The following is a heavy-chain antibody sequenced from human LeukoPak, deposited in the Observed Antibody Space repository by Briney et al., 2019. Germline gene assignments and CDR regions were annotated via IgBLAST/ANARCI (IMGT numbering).Heavy chain of an antibody. Sequence: GGSLRLSCAASGFTFSSYSMNWVRQAPGKGLEWVSVIYSGGSTYYADSVKGRFTISRDNSKNTLYLQMNSLRAEDTAVYYCARGRDVYYEWGQGTLVTVSS. CDR1: GFTFSSYS. J-gene: IGHJ4*02. D-gene: IGHD3-22*01. CDR2: IYSGGST. CDR3: ARGRDVYYE. V-gene: IGHV3-66*01.